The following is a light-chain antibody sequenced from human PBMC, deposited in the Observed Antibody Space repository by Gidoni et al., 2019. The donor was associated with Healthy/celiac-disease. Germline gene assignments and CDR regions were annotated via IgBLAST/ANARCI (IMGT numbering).Light chain of an antibody. V-gene: IGKV3-20*01. J-gene: IGKJ1*01. CDR1: QSVSSSY. CDR2: GAS. CDR3: QQYGSSPWT. Sequence: EIVLTQSPGTLSLSPGERATLSCRASQSVSSSYLAWYQQKPGQAPRLLISGASSRATGIPYRFSGSGSGTAFTLTISRLEPEDFAVYYCQQYGSSPWTFGQGTKVEIK.